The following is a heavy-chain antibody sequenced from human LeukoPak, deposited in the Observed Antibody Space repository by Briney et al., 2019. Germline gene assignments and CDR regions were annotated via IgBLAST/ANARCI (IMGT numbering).Heavy chain of an antibody. CDR3: AREGAYYYDSSGYYYRREYYYYYYYMDV. V-gene: IGHV4-61*02. D-gene: IGHD3-22*01. J-gene: IGHJ6*03. CDR2: IYTSGST. CDR1: GGSISSGSYY. Sequence: SETLSLTCTVSGGSISSGSYYWSWIRQPAGKGLEWIGRIYTSGSTNYNPSLKSRVTISVDTSKNQFSLKLSSVTAADTAVYYCAREGAYYYDSSGYYYRREYYYYYYYMDVWGKGTTVTISS.